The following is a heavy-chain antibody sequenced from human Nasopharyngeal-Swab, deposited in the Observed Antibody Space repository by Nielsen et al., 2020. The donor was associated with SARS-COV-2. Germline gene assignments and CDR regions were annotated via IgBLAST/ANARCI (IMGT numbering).Heavy chain of an antibody. CDR2: ISYDGSNK. J-gene: IGHJ4*02. Sequence: GASLQISCAASGFTFSSYGMHWVRQAPGKGLEWVAVISYDGSNKYYADSVKGRFTISRDNSKNTLYLQMNSLRAEDTAVYYCAKDESGYYYDSSGYIDYWGQGTLVTVSS. V-gene: IGHV3-30*18. D-gene: IGHD3-22*01. CDR3: AKDESGYYYDSSGYIDY. CDR1: GFTFSSYG.